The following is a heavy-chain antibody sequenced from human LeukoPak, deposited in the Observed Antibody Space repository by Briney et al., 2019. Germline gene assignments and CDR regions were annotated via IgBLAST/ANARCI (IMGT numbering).Heavy chain of an antibody. J-gene: IGHJ4*02. CDR3: ARGSRITIFGVASFGY. D-gene: IGHD3-3*01. V-gene: IGHV1-8*03. CDR1: GYTFTSYD. CDR2: MNRNIGNT. Sequence: ASVKVSCKASGYTFTSYDINCVRQATGQGLEWMGWMNRNIGNTGYTQKFQGRVTITRNTSISTAYMELSSLRSEDTAVYYCARGSRITIFGVASFGYWGQGTLVTVS.